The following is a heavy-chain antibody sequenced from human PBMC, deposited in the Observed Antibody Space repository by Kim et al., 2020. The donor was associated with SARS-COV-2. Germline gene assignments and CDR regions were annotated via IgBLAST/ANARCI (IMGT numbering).Heavy chain of an antibody. Sequence: ASVTVSCKASGYTFTSYGISWVRQAPGQGLEWMGWISAYNGNTNYAQKLQGRVTMTTDTSTSTAYMELRSLRSDDTAVYYCARVPHDYVWGSYRWVDYWGQGTLVTVYS. J-gene: IGHJ4*02. CDR1: GYTFTSYG. CDR3: ARVPHDYVWGSYRWVDY. V-gene: IGHV1-18*01. D-gene: IGHD3-16*02. CDR2: ISAYNGNT.